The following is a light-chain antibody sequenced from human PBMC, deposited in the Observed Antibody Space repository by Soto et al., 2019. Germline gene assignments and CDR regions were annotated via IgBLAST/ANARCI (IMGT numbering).Light chain of an antibody. V-gene: IGLV2-23*01. CDR3: CSYAGNVV. CDR1: SSDVGSYNV. J-gene: IGLJ2*01. CDR2: EGS. Sequence: QSVLTQPASVSGSPGQSITISCTGTSSDVGSYNVVSWYQQHPGKAPKLMIYEGSKRPSGVSNRFSGSKSGSTASLTISGLQPEDEADYYCCSYAGNVVFGGGTKLTVL.